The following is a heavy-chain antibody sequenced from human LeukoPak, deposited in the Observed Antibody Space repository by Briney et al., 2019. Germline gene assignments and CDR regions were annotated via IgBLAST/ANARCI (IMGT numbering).Heavy chain of an antibody. J-gene: IGHJ5*02. CDR1: GGSIRNYY. V-gene: IGHV4-59*12. Sequence: SETLSLTCTVSGGSIRNYYWSWIRQPPGKGLEWIGYIYYSGSTNYNPSLKSRVTISVDKSKNQFSLKLSSVTAADTAVYYCARELYSSGYWFDPWGQGTLVTVSS. CDR3: ARELYSSGYWFDP. CDR2: IYYSGST. D-gene: IGHD6-19*01.